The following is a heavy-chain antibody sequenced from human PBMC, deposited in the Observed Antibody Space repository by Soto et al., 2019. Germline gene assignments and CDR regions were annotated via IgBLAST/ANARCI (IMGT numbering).Heavy chain of an antibody. D-gene: IGHD6-13*01. CDR2: VYQSGST. CDR3: ARAAYGSSTLFDY. Sequence: SETLSLTCAVSGYFFSSDYFWGWIRQPPGKGLEWIGSVYQSGSTYYNPSLKSRVSTSVGTSKNQFSLKLSSVTAADTAVYYCARAAYGSSTLFDYWGRGALVTVSS. V-gene: IGHV4-38-2*01. J-gene: IGHJ4*02. CDR1: GYFFSSDYF.